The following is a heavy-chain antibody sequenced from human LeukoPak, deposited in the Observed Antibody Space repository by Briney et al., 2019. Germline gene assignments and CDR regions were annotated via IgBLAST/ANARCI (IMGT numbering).Heavy chain of an antibody. CDR1: GGSISSSSHY. CDR2: IYYAGNT. Sequence: TSETLSLTCTVSGGSISSSSHYWAWLRQSPGKGLAWIGRIYYAGNTYYNPSLQSRVTISVDTSKNQFSLKVNSVTAADTAIYYCASYDGESYYGRWFDPWGQGTLVTVSS. CDR3: ASYDGESYYGRWFDP. D-gene: IGHD3-10*02. V-gene: IGHV4-39*01. J-gene: IGHJ5*02.